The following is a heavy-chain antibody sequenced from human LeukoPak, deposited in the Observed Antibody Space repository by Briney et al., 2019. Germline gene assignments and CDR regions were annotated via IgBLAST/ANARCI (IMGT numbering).Heavy chain of an antibody. CDR3: ARAGRAAGWFDP. CDR2: IYYSGST. Sequence: SETLSLTCTVSGGSISGYYWSWLRQPPGKGLEWIGYIYYSGSTNYNPSLKSRVTISVDTSKTQFSLKLSSVTAADTVVYSCARAGRAAGWFDPWGQGTLITVSS. V-gene: IGHV4-59*01. D-gene: IGHD6-19*01. CDR1: GGSISGYY. J-gene: IGHJ5*02.